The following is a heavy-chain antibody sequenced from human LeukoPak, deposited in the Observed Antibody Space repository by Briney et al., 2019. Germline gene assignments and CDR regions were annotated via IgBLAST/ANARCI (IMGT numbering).Heavy chain of an antibody. Sequence: PGGSLRLSCAASGFTFSTYSMNWVRQAPGKGLEWVANIKQDGSEKYYVDSVKGRFTISRDNAKNSLYLQMNSLRAEDTAVYYCARYRARDCGGDCYSGAFDYWGQGTLVTVSS. J-gene: IGHJ4*02. D-gene: IGHD2-21*02. V-gene: IGHV3-7*01. CDR3: ARYRARDCGGDCYSGAFDY. CDR1: GFTFSTYS. CDR2: IKQDGSEK.